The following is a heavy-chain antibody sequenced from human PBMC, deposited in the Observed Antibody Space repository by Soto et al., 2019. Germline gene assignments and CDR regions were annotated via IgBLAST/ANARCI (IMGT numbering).Heavy chain of an antibody. CDR2: INHSGST. D-gene: IGHD3-10*01. V-gene: IGHV4-34*01. Sequence: PSETLSLTCAVYGGSFSGYYWSWIRQPPGKGLEWIGEINHSGSTNYNPSLKSRVTISVDTSKNQFSLKLSSVTAADTAVYYCARSPRVRGVIIKLVSRWFDPWGQGTLVTVSS. CDR1: GGSFSGYY. J-gene: IGHJ5*02. CDR3: ARSPRVRGVIIKLVSRWFDP.